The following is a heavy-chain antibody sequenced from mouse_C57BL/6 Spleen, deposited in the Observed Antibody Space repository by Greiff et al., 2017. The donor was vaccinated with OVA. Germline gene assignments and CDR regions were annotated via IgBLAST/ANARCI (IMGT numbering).Heavy chain of an antibody. CDR1: GYTFTEYT. J-gene: IGHJ3*01. Sequence: QVQLQQSGAELVKPGASVKLSCKASGYTFTEYTIHWVKQRSGQGLEWIGWFYPGSGSIKYNEKFKDKATLTADKSSSTVYMELSRLTSEDSAVYCCARHVSYDGYIEAWFAYWGQGTLVTVSA. D-gene: IGHD2-3*01. V-gene: IGHV1-62-2*01. CDR3: ARHVSYDGYIEAWFAY. CDR2: FYPGSGSI.